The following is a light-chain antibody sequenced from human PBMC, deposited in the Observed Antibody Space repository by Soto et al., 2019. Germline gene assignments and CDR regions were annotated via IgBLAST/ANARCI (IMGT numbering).Light chain of an antibody. J-gene: IGKJ1*01. Sequence: DIQMTQYPSTLSASVGDRVTITCRASQSISNWLAWDQQKPGKAPELLIYKASNLERGVPSRFSGSGSGTEFTLTISNLQPDDSATYYCQQYNTYSQTFGQGNKVDIK. V-gene: IGKV1-5*03. CDR1: QSISNW. CDR3: QQYNTYSQT. CDR2: KAS.